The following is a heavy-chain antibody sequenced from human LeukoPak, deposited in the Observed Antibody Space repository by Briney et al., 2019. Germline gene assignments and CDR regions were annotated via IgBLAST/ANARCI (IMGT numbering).Heavy chain of an antibody. CDR3: ARGGRLGVYYYYYMDV. D-gene: IGHD3-10*01. V-gene: IGHV1-2*02. CDR2: INPNSGGT. Sequence: GASVKLSCKASGYTFTGYYVHWVRQAPGQGLEWMAWINPNSGGTHAAQKFQGRVTMTRDTSISTAYMELSSLRSDDTALYYCARGGRLGVYYYYYMDVWGTGTTVTISS. J-gene: IGHJ6*03. CDR1: GYTFTGYY.